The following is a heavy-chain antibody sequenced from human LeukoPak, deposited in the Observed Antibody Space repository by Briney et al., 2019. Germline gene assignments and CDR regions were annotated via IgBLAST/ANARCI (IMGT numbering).Heavy chain of an antibody. CDR2: INHSGST. J-gene: IGHJ3*02. Sequence: SETLSLTCAVYSGSFSGYYWSWIRQPPGKGLEWIGEINHSGSTNYNPSLKSRVTISVDTSKNQFSLKLSSVTAADTAVYYCASQAKYCSGGSCYWADAFDIWGQGTMVTVSS. CDR1: SGSFSGYY. D-gene: IGHD2-15*01. V-gene: IGHV4-34*01. CDR3: ASQAKYCSGGSCYWADAFDI.